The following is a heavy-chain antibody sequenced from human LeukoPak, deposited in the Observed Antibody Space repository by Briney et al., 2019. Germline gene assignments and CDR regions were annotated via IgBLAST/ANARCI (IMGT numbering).Heavy chain of an antibody. J-gene: IGHJ4*02. CDR3: ARTYYYVSSGYYPIYYFDY. Sequence: ASVKVSCEASGGTFSSYAISWVRQAPGQGLEWMGRIIPIFGTANYAQKFQGRVTITTDESTSTAYMELSSLRSEDTAVYYCARTYYYVSSGYYPIYYFDYWGQGTLVTVSS. CDR2: IIPIFGTA. CDR1: GGTFSSYA. D-gene: IGHD3-22*01. V-gene: IGHV1-69*05.